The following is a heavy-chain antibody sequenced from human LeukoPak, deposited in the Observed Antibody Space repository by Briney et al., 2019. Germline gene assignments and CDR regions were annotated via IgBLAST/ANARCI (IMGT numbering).Heavy chain of an antibody. CDR2: NYYSGST. D-gene: IGHD4-17*01. Sequence: SETVSLICTVSGRSISRGGYLWRWIRQHPGKGLEWNGYNYYSGSTYYNPSLKSRVTISVDTSKNQFSLKLSSVTAADTAVYYCARAPTVTTPSAFDIWGQGTMVTVSS. V-gene: IGHV4-31*03. J-gene: IGHJ3*02. CDR1: GRSISRGGYL. CDR3: ARAPTVTTPSAFDI.